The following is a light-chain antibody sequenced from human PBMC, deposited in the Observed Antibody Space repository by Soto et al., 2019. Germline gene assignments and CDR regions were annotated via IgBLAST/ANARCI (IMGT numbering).Light chain of an antibody. CDR1: QSISSY. CDR2: AAS. CDR3: QQSYSTPRT. V-gene: IGKV1-39*01. J-gene: IGKJ1*01. Sequence: DIQMTQSPSSLSASVGDIVTITCQASQSISSYLNWYQQKPGKAPKLLIYAASSLQSGVPSRFSGSGSGTDFTLTISSLQPEDFATYYCQQSYSTPRTFGQGTKVDIK.